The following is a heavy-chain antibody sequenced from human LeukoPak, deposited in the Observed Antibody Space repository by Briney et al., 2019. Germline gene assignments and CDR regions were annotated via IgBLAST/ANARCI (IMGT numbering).Heavy chain of an antibody. D-gene: IGHD3-16*01. J-gene: IGHJ4*03. Sequence: GGSLRLSCAASGFIFSTYGMHWVRQAPGKGLEWVTFIQYDGGNKNYADSVRGRFTISRDNSKNTLYLQMNSMRAEDTAVYYCATDVYYRDSTGYFDNWGQGTLVTVSS. CDR3: ATDVYYRDSTGYFDN. CDR2: IQYDGGNK. V-gene: IGHV3-30*02. CDR1: GFIFSTYG.